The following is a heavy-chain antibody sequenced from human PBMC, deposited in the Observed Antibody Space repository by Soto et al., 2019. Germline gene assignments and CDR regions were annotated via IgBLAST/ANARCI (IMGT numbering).Heavy chain of an antibody. CDR3: ARGSVDLGHNWFDP. V-gene: IGHV3-21*01. D-gene: IGHD2-15*01. Sequence: GGSLRLSCAASGFTFSSYSMNWVRQAPGKGLEWVSSISSSSSYIYYADSVKGRFTISKDNAKNSLYLQMNSLRAEDTAVYYCARGSVDLGHNWFDPWGQGTLVTVSS. J-gene: IGHJ5*02. CDR1: GFTFSSYS. CDR2: ISSSSSYI.